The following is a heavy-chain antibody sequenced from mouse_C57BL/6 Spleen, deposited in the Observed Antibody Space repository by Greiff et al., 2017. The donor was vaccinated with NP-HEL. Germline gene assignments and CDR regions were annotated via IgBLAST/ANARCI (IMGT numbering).Heavy chain of an antibody. CDR2: IDPSDSYT. V-gene: IGHV1-69*01. D-gene: IGHD2-1*01. CDR1: GYTFTSYW. CDR3: ARSYYGNSQSMDY. Sequence: VQLQQPGAELVMPGASVKLSCKASGYTFTSYWMHWVKQRPGQGLEWIGEIDPSDSYTNYNQKFKGKSTLTVEKSSSTAYMQLSSRTSEDSAVYYCARSYYGNSQSMDYWGQGTSVTVSS. J-gene: IGHJ4*01.